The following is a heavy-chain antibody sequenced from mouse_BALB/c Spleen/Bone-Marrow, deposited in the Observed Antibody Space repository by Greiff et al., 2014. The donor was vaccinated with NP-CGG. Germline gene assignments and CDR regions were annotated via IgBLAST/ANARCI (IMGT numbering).Heavy chain of an antibody. CDR3: ARYYYDSSYFDY. Sequence: EVQLVESGAELVKPGASVKLSCTASGFNIKDTYMHWVKQRPEQGLEWIGRIDPANGNTKYDPKFQGKATITADTSSNTAYLQLSSLTSEDTAVYYCARYYYDSSYFDYWGQGITLTVSS. J-gene: IGHJ2*01. D-gene: IGHD1-1*01. CDR1: GFNIKDTY. V-gene: IGHV14-3*02. CDR2: IDPANGNT.